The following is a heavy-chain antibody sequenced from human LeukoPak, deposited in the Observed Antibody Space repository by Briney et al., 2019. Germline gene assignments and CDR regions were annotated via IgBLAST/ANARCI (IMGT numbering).Heavy chain of an antibody. CDR3: ARDGSNSWYFDY. D-gene: IGHD6-13*01. V-gene: IGHV1-18*01. Sequence: GASVTVSCTASGSIFRSYGFAWVRQAPGQGLGWVGWIRVYDGDTNIAQKFQGRVTLTTDTRTSTAYMELRSLRSDDTAVYYCARDGSNSWYFDYWGQGTLVTVSS. CDR2: IRVYDGDT. J-gene: IGHJ4*02. CDR1: GSIFRSYG.